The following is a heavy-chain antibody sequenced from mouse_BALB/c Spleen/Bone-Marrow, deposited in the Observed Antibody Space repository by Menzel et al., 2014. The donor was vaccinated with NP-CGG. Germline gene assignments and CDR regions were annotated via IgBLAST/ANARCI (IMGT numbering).Heavy chain of an antibody. CDR3: TRDNWDY. V-gene: IGHV1-69*02. D-gene: IGHD4-1*01. Sequence: QVQLQQPGAELVRPGASVKLSCKASGYTFTSYWTNWVKQRPGQGLEWIGNIFPSETYTNYNQKFKDKATLTVDKSSSTAYMQLSSPTSEDSAVYYCTRDNWDYWGQGTTLAVSS. CDR2: IFPSETYT. CDR1: GYTFTSYW. J-gene: IGHJ2*01.